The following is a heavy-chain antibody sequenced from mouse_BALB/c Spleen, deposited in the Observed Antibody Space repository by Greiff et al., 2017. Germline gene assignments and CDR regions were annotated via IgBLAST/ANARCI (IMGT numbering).Heavy chain of an antibody. CDR2: ISSGGST. Sequence: EVKVVESGGRLVKPGGSLKLSCAASGFTFSSYAMSWVRQTPEKRLEWVASISSGGSTYYPDSVKGRFTISRDNARNILYLQMSSLRSEDTAMYYCARGDGTTGAMDYWGQGTSVTVSS. CDR3: ARGDGTTGAMDY. D-gene: IGHD1-1*01. J-gene: IGHJ4*01. CDR1: GFTFSSYA. V-gene: IGHV5-6-5*01.